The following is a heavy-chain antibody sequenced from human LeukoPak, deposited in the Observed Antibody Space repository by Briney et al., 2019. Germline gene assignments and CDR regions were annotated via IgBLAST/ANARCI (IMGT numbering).Heavy chain of an antibody. D-gene: IGHD3-22*01. Sequence: GGSLRLSCAASGFTFDDYAMHWVRQAPGKCLEWVSLITGDGGSTYYADSVKGRFTISRDNSKNSLYLQMNSLRTEDTALYYCAKGDGLSGVVVSVGFDYWGQGTLVTVSS. V-gene: IGHV3-43*02. CDR1: GFTFDDYA. CDR3: AKGDGLSGVVVSVGFDY. J-gene: IGHJ4*02. CDR2: ITGDGGST.